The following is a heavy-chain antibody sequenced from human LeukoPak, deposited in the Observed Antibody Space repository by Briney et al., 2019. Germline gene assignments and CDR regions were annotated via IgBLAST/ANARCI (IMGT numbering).Heavy chain of an antibody. V-gene: IGHV4-34*09. CDR2: INHSGST. J-gene: IGHJ4*02. Sequence: PSETLSLTCAVYGGSFSGYYWSWIRQPPGKGLEWIGEINHSGSTNYNPSLKSRVTISVDTSKNQFSLKLSSVTAADTAVYYCARVVVPSFFDYWGQGTLVTVSS. CDR3: ARVVVPSFFDY. CDR1: GGSFSGYY. D-gene: IGHD2-21*01.